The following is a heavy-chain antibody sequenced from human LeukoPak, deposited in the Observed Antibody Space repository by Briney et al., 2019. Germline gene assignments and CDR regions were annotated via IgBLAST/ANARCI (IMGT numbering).Heavy chain of an antibody. Sequence: GGSLRLSCAASGFTFSSYAMSWVRQAPGKGLEWVSAISGSGGSTYYADSVKGRFTISRDNSKNTLYLQMNSLRAEDTAVYYCAKDPPYCSGGRCYLGDSYFDYWGQGTLVTVSS. V-gene: IGHV3-23*01. CDR1: GFTFSSYA. D-gene: IGHD2-15*01. J-gene: IGHJ4*02. CDR2: ISGSGGST. CDR3: AKDPPYCSGGRCYLGDSYFDY.